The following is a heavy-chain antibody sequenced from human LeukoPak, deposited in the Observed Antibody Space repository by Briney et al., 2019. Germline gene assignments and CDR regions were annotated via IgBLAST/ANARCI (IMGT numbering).Heavy chain of an antibody. V-gene: IGHV3-23*01. CDR3: ARTGYNYGPPLNN. Sequence: GGSLRLSCAASGFTFSSYAMSWVRQAPGNGLEWVSGITYGDGSTYYADSLKGRFTISRDNSKNTLYLQMNSLRAEDTAVYYCARTGYNYGPPLNNWGQGTLVTVSS. D-gene: IGHD5-18*01. CDR1: GFTFSSYA. CDR2: ITYGDGST. J-gene: IGHJ4*02.